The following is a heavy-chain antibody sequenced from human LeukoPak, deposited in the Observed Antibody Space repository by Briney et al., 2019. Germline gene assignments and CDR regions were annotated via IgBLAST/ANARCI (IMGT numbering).Heavy chain of an antibody. Sequence: SETLSLTCTVSGASISSSSYYWVWIRQPPGKGLEWIGSIYTSGSTHYNPSLKSRVTISVDTSKNQLSLKLSSVTAADTAVYYCARNNYDFWSGYLIWGQGTLVTVSS. V-gene: IGHV4-39*07. CDR3: ARNNYDFWSGYLI. D-gene: IGHD3-3*01. CDR1: GASISSSSYY. J-gene: IGHJ4*02. CDR2: IYTSGST.